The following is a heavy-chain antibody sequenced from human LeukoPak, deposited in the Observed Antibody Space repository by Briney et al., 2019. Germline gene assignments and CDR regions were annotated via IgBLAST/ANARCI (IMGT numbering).Heavy chain of an antibody. CDR3: ATVPSFSYDQSSKYGGYNWYFDL. CDR1: GYTLTELS. J-gene: IGHJ2*01. CDR2: FDPEDGET. V-gene: IGHV1-24*01. Sequence: GASVKVSCKVSGYTLTELSMHWVRQAPGKGLEWMGGFDPEDGETIYAQKFQGRVTMTEDTSTDTAYMGLSSLRSEDTAVYYCATVPSFSYDQSSKYGGYNWYFDLWGRGTLVTVSS. D-gene: IGHD1-1*01.